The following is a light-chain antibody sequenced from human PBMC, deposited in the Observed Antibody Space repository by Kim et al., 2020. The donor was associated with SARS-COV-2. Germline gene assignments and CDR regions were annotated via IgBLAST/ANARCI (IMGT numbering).Light chain of an antibody. Sequence: SASVGDRVTITCRASQGISSSLAWFQQIPGKAPKLLIYDASTLRSGVPSRFSGSGSGTDFTLAISSLQPEDFATYYCQQFKNYPHTFGGGTKLEIK. J-gene: IGKJ4*01. CDR3: QQFKNYPHT. V-gene: IGKV1D-13*01. CDR2: DAS. CDR1: QGISSS.